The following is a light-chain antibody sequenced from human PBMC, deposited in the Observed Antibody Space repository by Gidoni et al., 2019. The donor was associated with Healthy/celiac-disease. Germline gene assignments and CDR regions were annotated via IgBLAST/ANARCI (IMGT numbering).Light chain of an antibody. Sequence: SYELTQPPSVSVSPGQTASITGSGDKLGDKYACWYHQKPGQSPVLVIYQDSKRPSGIPERFSGSNSGNTATLTISGTQAMDEADYYCQAWDSNTADVVFGGGTKLTVL. V-gene: IGLV3-1*01. J-gene: IGLJ2*01. CDR1: KLGDKY. CDR2: QDS. CDR3: QAWDSNTADVV.